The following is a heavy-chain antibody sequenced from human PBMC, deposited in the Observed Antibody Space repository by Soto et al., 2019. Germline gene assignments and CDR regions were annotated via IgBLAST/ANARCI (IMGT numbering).Heavy chain of an antibody. Sequence: LRLSCAASGFTFSSYEMSWVRQAPGKGLEWVSYISSSGATIYYADSVKGRFTISRDNAKNSLYLQMNGLRAEDTAVYYCARDDDSSYRSRAFDNWGQGTMVTVSS. CDR2: ISSSGATI. J-gene: IGHJ3*02. V-gene: IGHV3-48*03. CDR1: GFTFSSYE. D-gene: IGHD3-22*01. CDR3: ARDDDSSYRSRAFDN.